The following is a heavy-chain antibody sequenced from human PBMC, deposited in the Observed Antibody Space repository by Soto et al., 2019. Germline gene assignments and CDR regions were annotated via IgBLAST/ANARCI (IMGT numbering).Heavy chain of an antibody. Sequence: EVQLVESGGGLVQPGGSLRLSCAASGFTFSTYSMSWVRQAPEKGLEWVSYITSSSNTMYYADSVKGRFTISRDNARNSLYLQMNSLRDEDTAVYYCARDVRSGSYSPVLQHWGQGTLVTVSS. V-gene: IGHV3-48*02. CDR2: ITSSSNTM. CDR3: ARDVRSGSYSPVLQH. D-gene: IGHD1-26*01. J-gene: IGHJ1*01. CDR1: GFTFSTYS.